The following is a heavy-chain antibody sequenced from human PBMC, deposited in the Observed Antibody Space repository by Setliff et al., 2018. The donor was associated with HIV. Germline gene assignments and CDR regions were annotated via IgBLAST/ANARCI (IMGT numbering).Heavy chain of an antibody. D-gene: IGHD6-13*01. J-gene: IGHJ6*03. Sequence: SETLSLTCNVSGGSISSGGYYWGWIRQPAGKGLEWIGHIYTSGSTNYNPSLKSRVTISIDTSKNQFSLKLSSVTAADTAVYYCARDRGGAAAGGYYYMDVWGKGTTVTVSS. CDR2: IYTSGST. V-gene: IGHV4-61*09. CDR1: GGSISSGGYY. CDR3: ARDRGGAAAGGYYYMDV.